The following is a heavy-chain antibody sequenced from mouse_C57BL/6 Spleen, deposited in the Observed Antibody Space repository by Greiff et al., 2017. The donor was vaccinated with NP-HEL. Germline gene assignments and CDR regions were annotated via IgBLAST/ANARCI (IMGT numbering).Heavy chain of an antibody. Sequence: VQLQQSDAELVKPGASVKISCKVSGYTFTDHTIHWMKQRPEQGLEWIGYIYPRDGSTKYNEKFKGKATLTADKSSSTAYMQLNSLTSEDSAVYCCANYYGSPHWYFDVWGTGTTVTVSS. CDR3: ANYYGSPHWYFDV. D-gene: IGHD1-1*01. V-gene: IGHV1-78*01. J-gene: IGHJ1*03. CDR1: GYTFTDHT. CDR2: IYPRDGST.